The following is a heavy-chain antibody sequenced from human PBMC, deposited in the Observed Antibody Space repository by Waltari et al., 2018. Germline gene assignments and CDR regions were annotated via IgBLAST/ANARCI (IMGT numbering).Heavy chain of an antibody. J-gene: IGHJ5*02. CDR3: ARHDYDFWSGYFGPLGFDP. CDR2: IYYSGSP. D-gene: IGHD3-3*01. Sequence: QLQLQESGPGLVKPSETLSLTCTVSGGSLSSSSYYWGWIRQPPGKGLGWIGSIYYSGSPYHNPSLKSRVTISVDTSKNQFSLKLSSVTAADTAVYYCARHDYDFWSGYFGPLGFDPWGQGTLVTVSS. CDR1: GGSLSSSSYY. V-gene: IGHV4-39*01.